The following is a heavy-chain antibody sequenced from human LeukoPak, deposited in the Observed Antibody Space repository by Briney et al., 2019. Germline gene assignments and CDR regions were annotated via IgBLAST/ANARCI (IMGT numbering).Heavy chain of an antibody. CDR2: INHSGST. D-gene: IGHD1-26*01. V-gene: IGHV4-34*01. CDR3: ARGKVGATTKTHFDF. J-gene: IGHJ4*02. Sequence: SETLSLTCAVYGGSFSGYYWSWIRQPPGKGLEWIGEINHSGSTNYNPSLKSRVTISVDTSKNQFSLKLSSVTPADTAVYYCARGKVGATTKTHFDFWGQGTLVTLFS. CDR1: GGSFSGYY.